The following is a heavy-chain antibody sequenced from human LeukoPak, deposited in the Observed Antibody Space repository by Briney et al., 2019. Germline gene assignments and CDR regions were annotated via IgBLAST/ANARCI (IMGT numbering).Heavy chain of an antibody. CDR3: AKSVISGSYSRGAFDI. V-gene: IGHV3-23*01. Sequence: TGGSLRLSCAASGFTFSSYAMSWVRQAPGKGLEWVSAISGSGGSTYYADSVKGRFTISRDNSKNTLYLQMNGLRAEDTAVYYCAKSVISGSYSRGAFDIWGQGTMVTVSS. J-gene: IGHJ3*02. CDR1: GFTFSSYA. D-gene: IGHD1-26*01. CDR2: ISGSGGST.